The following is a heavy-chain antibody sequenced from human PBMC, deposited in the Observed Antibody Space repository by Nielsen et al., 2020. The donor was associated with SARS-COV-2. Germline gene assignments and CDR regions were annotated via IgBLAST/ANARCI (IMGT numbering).Heavy chain of an antibody. J-gene: IGHJ6*02. Sequence: GESLKISCKGSGFSFTSYWIAWVRQMPGKGLEWMGIIYPGDSDTRYSPSFQGQVTISADKSISTAYLQWSSLKASDTAMYYCARHGSGWSHGTDVWGQGTTVTVSS. CDR3: ARHGSGWSHGTDV. D-gene: IGHD6-19*01. CDR2: IYPGDSDT. V-gene: IGHV5-51*01. CDR1: GFSFTSYW.